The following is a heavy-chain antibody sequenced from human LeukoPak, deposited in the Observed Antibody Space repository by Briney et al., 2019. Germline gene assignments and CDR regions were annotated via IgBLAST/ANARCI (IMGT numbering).Heavy chain of an antibody. CDR1: GSTFSNYA. J-gene: IGHJ3*02. CDR2: ISGSGDYT. V-gene: IGHV3-23*01. Sequence: QAGGSLRLSCAASGSTFSNYAMSWVRQAPGKGLEWVSGISGSGDYTYYADSLKGRFTISRDNSKNTLYLQMNSLRAEDTALYYCAKDLTYYYGLGSSTNAFDIWGQGTMVTVS. CDR3: AKDLTYYYGLGSSTNAFDI. D-gene: IGHD3-10*01.